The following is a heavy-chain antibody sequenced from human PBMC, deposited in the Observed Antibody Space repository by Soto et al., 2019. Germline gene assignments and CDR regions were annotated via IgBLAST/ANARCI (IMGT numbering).Heavy chain of an antibody. V-gene: IGHV3-23*01. CDR2: ISASGGNT. Sequence: EVQLLESGGGLVQPGGSLRLSCAASGFTFSSNAMSWVRQAPGKGLEWVSGISASGGNTYYADSVKGRFSISRDNSKNTLYLQMNSLRAEDTAVYYCARRPRDHTGDYWGQGTLVTVSS. D-gene: IGHD2-2*02. J-gene: IGHJ4*02. CDR1: GFTFSSNA. CDR3: ARRPRDHTGDY.